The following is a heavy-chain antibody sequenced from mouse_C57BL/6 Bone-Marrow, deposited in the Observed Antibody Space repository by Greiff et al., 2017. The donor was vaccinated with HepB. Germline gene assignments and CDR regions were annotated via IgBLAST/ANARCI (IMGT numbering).Heavy chain of an antibody. CDR1: GYTFTSYW. J-gene: IGHJ3*01. Sequence: VQLQQPGAELVRPGSSVKLSCKASGYTFTSYWMHWVKQRPIQGLEWIGNIDPSDSETHYNQKFKDKATLTVDKSSSTAYMQLSSLTSEDSAVYYCAREDYGSSGGFAYWGQGTLVTVSA. CDR3: AREDYGSSGGFAY. V-gene: IGHV1-52*01. D-gene: IGHD1-1*01. CDR2: IDPSDSET.